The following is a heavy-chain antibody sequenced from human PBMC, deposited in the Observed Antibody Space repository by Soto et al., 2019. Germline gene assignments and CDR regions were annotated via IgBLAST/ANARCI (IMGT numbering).Heavy chain of an antibody. J-gene: IGHJ6*02. V-gene: IGHV3-23*01. D-gene: IGHD4-4*01. CDR1: GFTFSNSG. CDR3: AKLLHNSYYNVMDV. Sequence: EVQLLESGGDLVQPGGSLRLVCAASGFTFSNSGMRWVRQARGQGLEWVSSIGPSGNTYYSDAVKGRFTISRDISKNTLFLQMDSLRAEDTATYYCAKLLHNSYYNVMDVCGQGTTVTVSS. CDR2: IGPSGNT.